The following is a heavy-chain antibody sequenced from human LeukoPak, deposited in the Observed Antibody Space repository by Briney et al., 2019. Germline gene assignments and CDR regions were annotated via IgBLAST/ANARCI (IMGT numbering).Heavy chain of an antibody. D-gene: IGHD6-13*01. CDR1: GGTFRSYA. Sequence: GASVKVSCKASGGTFRSYAISWVRQAPGQGLEWMGGIIPIFGTANYAQKFQGRVTIIADKSTSTAYMELSSLRSEDTAVYYCARTPLIAADTVYYFDYWGQGTLVTVSS. CDR2: IIPIFGTA. J-gene: IGHJ4*02. V-gene: IGHV1-69*06. CDR3: ARTPLIAADTVYYFDY.